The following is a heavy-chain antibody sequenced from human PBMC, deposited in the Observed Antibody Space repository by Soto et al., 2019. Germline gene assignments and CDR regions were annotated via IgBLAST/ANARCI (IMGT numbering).Heavy chain of an antibody. CDR2: ISAYNGNT. J-gene: IGHJ4*02. CDR1: GYTFTSYA. V-gene: IGHV1-18*01. D-gene: IGHD3-10*01. CDR3: ESGWFGEFVYYFDY. Sequence: QVQLVQSGAEVMKPGASVKVSCKASGYTFTSYAISWVRQAPGQGLEWMGWISAYNGNTNYAQKLQGRVTMTTDTSTSTAYMELRSLRSDDTAVYYCESGWFGEFVYYFDYWGQGTLVTVSS.